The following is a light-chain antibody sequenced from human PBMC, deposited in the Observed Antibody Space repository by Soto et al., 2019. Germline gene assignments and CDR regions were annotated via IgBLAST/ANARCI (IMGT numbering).Light chain of an antibody. CDR3: QQTFSLPRS. CDR2: ETS. J-gene: IGKJ1*01. V-gene: IGKV1-39*01. Sequence: DPQMTQSPSSLSASVGDRVTISCRASQNVRSYLNWYQQKPGKAPKLLIYETSTLESGVPSRFSGDGYGADFTLSISSLEPEDFATYYCQQTFSLPRSFGPGTKVEI. CDR1: QNVRSY.